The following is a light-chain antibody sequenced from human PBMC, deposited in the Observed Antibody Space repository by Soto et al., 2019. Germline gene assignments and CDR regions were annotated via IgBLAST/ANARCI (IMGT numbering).Light chain of an antibody. J-gene: IGKJ1*01. Sequence: EIVMTQSPATLSVSPGERATLSCRASQSVSRNLAWYQQKPGQAPRLLIYGASTRATGIPARFSGSGSGTEFTLTISSLQSEDCAVYYCQQYNNWPPGAFGQGTKVEIK. CDR2: GAS. CDR1: QSVSRN. CDR3: QQYNNWPPGA. V-gene: IGKV3-15*01.